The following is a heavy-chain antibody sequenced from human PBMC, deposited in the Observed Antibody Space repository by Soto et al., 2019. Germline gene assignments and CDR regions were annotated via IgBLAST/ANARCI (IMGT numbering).Heavy chain of an antibody. CDR3: ARAKPNSSGWTNPFDV. CDR1: GYTFTAYY. Sequence: ASVKVSCKTSGYTFTAYYVHWVRQAPGRGLEWVGIINPSGGKTNYAQNVQGRVTVTRDTSTSTVYVEVSSLTSEDTAVYYCARAKPNSSGWTNPFDVWGQGTVVTVSS. D-gene: IGHD6-25*01. J-gene: IGHJ3*01. V-gene: IGHV1-46*01. CDR2: INPSGGKT.